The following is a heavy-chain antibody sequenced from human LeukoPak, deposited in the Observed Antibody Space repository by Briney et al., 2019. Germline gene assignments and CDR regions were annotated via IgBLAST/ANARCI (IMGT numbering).Heavy chain of an antibody. Sequence: SETLSLTCAVSGGSISSSNWWSWVRQPPGKGLEWIGEIYHSGSTNYYPSLKSRVTISVDKSKNQLSLKLSSVTAADTAVYYCARDRKDYDILTGYYRRSRYYYYGMDVWGKGTTVTVSS. V-gene: IGHV4-4*02. CDR1: GGSISSSNW. J-gene: IGHJ6*04. CDR3: ARDRKDYDILTGYYRRSRYYYYGMDV. CDR2: IYHSGST. D-gene: IGHD3-9*01.